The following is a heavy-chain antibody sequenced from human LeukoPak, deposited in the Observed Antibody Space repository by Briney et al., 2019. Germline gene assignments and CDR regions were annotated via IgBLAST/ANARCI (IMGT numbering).Heavy chain of an antibody. CDR3: ARESTSRGYSYGSEVYFDY. CDR2: IYYSGST. CDR1: VGSISSYY. Sequence: SETLSLTCTVSVGSISSYYWSWIRQPPGKGLEWIGYIYYSGSTNYNPSLKSRVTISVDTSKNQFSLKLSSVTAADTAVYYCARESTSRGYSYGSEVYFDYWGQGTLVTVSS. D-gene: IGHD5-18*01. V-gene: IGHV4-59*01. J-gene: IGHJ4*02.